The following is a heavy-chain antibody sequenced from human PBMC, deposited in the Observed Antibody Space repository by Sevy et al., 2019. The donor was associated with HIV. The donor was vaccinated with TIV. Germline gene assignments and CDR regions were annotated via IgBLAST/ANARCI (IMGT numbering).Heavy chain of an antibody. V-gene: IGHV3-23*01. J-gene: IGHJ4*02. CDR3: TVGVIEAARGYFDY. CDR2: ISGSGGST. Sequence: GGSLRLSCAASGFTFSSYAMSWVRQAPGKGLEWVSAISGSGGSTYSAKSVQGRFTISRDNSKNTLYLQMNSLSAEDTVEYFCTVGVIEAARGYFDYWGQGTLVTISS. D-gene: IGHD6-13*01. CDR1: GFTFSSYA.